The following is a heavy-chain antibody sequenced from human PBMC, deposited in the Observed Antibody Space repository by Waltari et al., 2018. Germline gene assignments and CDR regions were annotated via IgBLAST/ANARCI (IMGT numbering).Heavy chain of an antibody. CDR2: ISSNGGST. Sequence: EVQLVESGGGLVQPGGSLSLSCAASGFTFSSYAMPWARQAPGKGLEYVSAISSNGGSTYYANSVKGRFTISRDNSKNTLYLQMGSLRAEDMAVYYCAREGAAAGYFDYWGQGTLVTVSS. V-gene: IGHV3-64*01. D-gene: IGHD6-13*01. CDR1: GFTFSSYA. J-gene: IGHJ4*02. CDR3: AREGAAAGYFDY.